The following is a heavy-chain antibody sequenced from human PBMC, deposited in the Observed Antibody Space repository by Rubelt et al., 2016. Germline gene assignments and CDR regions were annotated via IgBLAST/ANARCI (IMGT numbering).Heavy chain of an antibody. Sequence: QVQLQESGPGLVKPSETLSLTCTVSGGSISNYYWSWIRQPPGKGLEWIGYIFYSGSTNYNPSLKSRVTISVDTSRNQFSLRLGSVPAADAAVYYCASSTVTNRYWYFDLWGRGTLVTVSS. CDR1: GGSISNYY. CDR3: ASSTVTNRYWYFDL. V-gene: IGHV4-59*08. CDR2: IFYSGST. D-gene: IGHD4-17*01. J-gene: IGHJ2*01.